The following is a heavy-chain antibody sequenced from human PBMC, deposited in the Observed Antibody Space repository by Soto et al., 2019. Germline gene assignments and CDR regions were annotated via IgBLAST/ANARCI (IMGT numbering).Heavy chain of an antibody. Sequence: EVQLVESGGGLVQPGGSLRLSCAASGFTVSSNYMSWVRQAPGKGLEWVSVIYSGGSTYYADSVKGRFTISRDNSKNTLYLQMSSLRAEDTAVYYCARDCSGGSCHDYWGQGTLVTVSS. CDR3: ARDCSGGSCHDY. D-gene: IGHD2-15*01. J-gene: IGHJ4*02. CDR1: GFTVSSNY. CDR2: IYSGGST. V-gene: IGHV3-66*01.